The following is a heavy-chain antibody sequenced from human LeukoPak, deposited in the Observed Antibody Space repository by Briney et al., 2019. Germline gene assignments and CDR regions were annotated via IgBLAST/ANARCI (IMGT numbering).Heavy chain of an antibody. D-gene: IGHD3-10*01. CDR3: ARDLRGLRWFGLIDY. Sequence: ASVKVSCKASGYTFTGYYIHWVRQAPGQGLEWIGIINPNGGTTSYARTFQGRVTMTRDTSTSTVYMELSSLRSEDTAVYYCARDLRGLRWFGLIDYWGQGTLVTVSS. J-gene: IGHJ4*02. V-gene: IGHV1-46*01. CDR2: INPNGGTT. CDR1: GYTFTGYY.